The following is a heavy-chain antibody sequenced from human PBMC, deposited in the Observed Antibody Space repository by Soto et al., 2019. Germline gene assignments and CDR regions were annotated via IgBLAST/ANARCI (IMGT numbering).Heavy chain of an antibody. V-gene: IGHV1-18*01. Sequence: QIQLLQSGAEVKKPGASVKVTCKASGYTFRDFGISWLRQAPGQGLEWMGWISAYNANANYAQKLQGRLTMTADTSTRTAYMELRSLRSDDTAVYYCAREKSYFDYWGQGTLVTVSS. CDR2: ISAYNANA. J-gene: IGHJ4*02. CDR3: AREKSYFDY. CDR1: GYTFRDFG.